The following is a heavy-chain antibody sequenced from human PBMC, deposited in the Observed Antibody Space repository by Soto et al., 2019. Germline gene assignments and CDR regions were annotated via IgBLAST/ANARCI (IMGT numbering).Heavy chain of an antibody. CDR3: ARARRYDAFDV. Sequence: SETLSLTCAVSGFFISSGNYWGWIRKPPGKGLEWIGSIFHGGNTYYNPSLKSRVTISVDMSKNQFSLKLNSVTAADTAVYYCARARRYDAFDVWGQGTVVTVSS. V-gene: IGHV4-38-2*01. CDR2: IFHGGNT. CDR1: GFFISSGNY. J-gene: IGHJ3*01.